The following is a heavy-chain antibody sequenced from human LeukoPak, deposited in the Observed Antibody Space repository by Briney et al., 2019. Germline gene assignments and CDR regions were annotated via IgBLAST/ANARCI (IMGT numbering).Heavy chain of an antibody. CDR1: GGSISRYY. Sequence: MPSETLSLTCTVSGGSISRYYWSWIRQPARKGLEWIGRIYTSGSTNYNPSLKSRVTMSVDTSKNQFSLKLSSVTAADTAVYYCARVDCSSTSCYSYFDYWGQGTLVTVSS. CDR2: IYTSGST. J-gene: IGHJ4*02. CDR3: ARVDCSSTSCYSYFDY. V-gene: IGHV4-4*07. D-gene: IGHD2-2*02.